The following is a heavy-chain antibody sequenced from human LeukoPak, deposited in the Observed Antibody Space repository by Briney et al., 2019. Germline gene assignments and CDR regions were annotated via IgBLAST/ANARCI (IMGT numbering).Heavy chain of an antibody. V-gene: IGHV3-23*01. CDR1: GFTFSTYA. CDR2: ISGGGDST. CDR3: AKVMLQFLEWTPNWFDP. D-gene: IGHD3-3*01. Sequence: GGSLRLSCAASGFTFSTYAMSWVRQAPGKGLEGVSAISGGGDSTYFADSVKGRFTVSRDNSKNTLYLQMNSLRAEDTAVYYCAKVMLQFLEWTPNWFDPWGQGTLVTVSS. J-gene: IGHJ5*02.